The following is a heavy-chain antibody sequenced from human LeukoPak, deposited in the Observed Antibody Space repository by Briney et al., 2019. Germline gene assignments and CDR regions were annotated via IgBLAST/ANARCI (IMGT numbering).Heavy chain of an antibody. V-gene: IGHV3-30*04. CDR2: ISYDGSNK. CDR3: ARDSRRSGSPPYMDV. CDR1: GFTFSSYA. D-gene: IGHD1-26*01. Sequence: PGGSLRLSCAASGFTFSSYAMHWVRQAPGKGLEWVAVISYDGSNKYYADSVKGRFTISRDNSKNTLYLQMNSLRAEDTAVYYCARDSRRSGSPPYMDVWGKGTTVTVSS. J-gene: IGHJ6*03.